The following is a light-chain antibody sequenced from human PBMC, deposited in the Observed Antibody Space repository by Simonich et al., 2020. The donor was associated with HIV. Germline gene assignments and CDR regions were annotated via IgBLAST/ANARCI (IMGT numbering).Light chain of an antibody. CDR1: QSLLYSDGKTY. Sequence: DIVMTQSPLSLSVTPGQPASISCKSSQSLLYSDGKTYLYWYLQKPGQSPQLLIYEVSNRFSGVPDRFSGSGSGTDFTLTISSLQAEDVAVYYCQQYYSTPYTFGQGTKLEIK. CDR2: EVS. V-gene: IGKV2D-29*02. J-gene: IGKJ2*01. CDR3: QQYYSTPYT.